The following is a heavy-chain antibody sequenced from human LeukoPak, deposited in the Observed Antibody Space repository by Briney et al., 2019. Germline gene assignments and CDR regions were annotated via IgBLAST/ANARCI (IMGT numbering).Heavy chain of an antibody. J-gene: IGHJ4*02. D-gene: IGHD3-22*01. V-gene: IGHV1-69*13. CDR3: ASSLVERYYYDSSGYCAY. Sequence: ASVKVSCKASGGTFSSCAISWVRQAPGQGLERMGGIIPIFGTANYAQKFQGRVTITADESTSTAYMELSSLRSEDTAVYYCASSLVERYYYDSSGYCAYWGQGTLVTVSS. CDR2: IIPIFGTA. CDR1: GGTFSSCA.